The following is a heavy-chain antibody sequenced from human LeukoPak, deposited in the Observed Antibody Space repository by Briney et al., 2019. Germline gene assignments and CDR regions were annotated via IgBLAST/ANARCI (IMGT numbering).Heavy chain of an antibody. CDR3: ARRYSSGSSGTFDY. Sequence: SETLSLTCTVSGGSISSYYWSWIRQPPGKGLEWIGYIYYSGSTNYNPSLKSRVTISVDTSKNQFSLKLSSVTAADTAVYYCARRYSSGSSGTFDYWGQGTLVTVSS. CDR1: GGSISSYY. D-gene: IGHD3-10*01. J-gene: IGHJ4*02. V-gene: IGHV4-59*01. CDR2: IYYSGST.